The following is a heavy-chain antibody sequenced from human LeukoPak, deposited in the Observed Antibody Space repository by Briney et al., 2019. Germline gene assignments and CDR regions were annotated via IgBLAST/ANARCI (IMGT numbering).Heavy chain of an antibody. D-gene: IGHD3-10*01. CDR2: FDPEDGET. CDR3: ATSSGYYYGMDV. Sequence: ASVKVSCKVSGYTLTELSMHWVRQAPGKGLEWMGGFDPEDGETIYAQKFQGRVTMTEDTSTDTAYMELSSLRSEDTAVYYCATSSGYYYGMDVWGQGTTVTVSS. J-gene: IGHJ6*02. CDR1: GYTLTELS. V-gene: IGHV1-24*01.